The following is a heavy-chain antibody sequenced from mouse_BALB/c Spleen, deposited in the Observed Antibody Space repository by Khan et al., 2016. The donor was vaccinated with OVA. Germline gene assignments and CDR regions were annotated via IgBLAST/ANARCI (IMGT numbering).Heavy chain of an antibody. CDR3: ARPPYFSYTLDY. CDR1: GYTFTNYG. J-gene: IGHJ4*01. D-gene: IGHD2-10*01. V-gene: IGHV9-3-1*01. Sequence: QIQLVQSGPELKKPGETVKISCKASGYTFTNYGMNWVKQSPGKALKWMGWINTYTGEPTYADDFKGRFAFSLETSATTAYLQINNLKNEDTATYFWARPPYFSYTLDYWGQRTSVTVSS. CDR2: INTYTGEP.